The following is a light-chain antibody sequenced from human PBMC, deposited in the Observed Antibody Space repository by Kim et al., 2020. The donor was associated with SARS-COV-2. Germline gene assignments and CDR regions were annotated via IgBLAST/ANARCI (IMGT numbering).Light chain of an antibody. Sequence: ASVGDRVTISCRASQGIINYLGWYQQKAGKVPKLLIYAASTLQSGVPSRFSGSGSGTDFTLTISGLQPEDVATYYCQKYDSAPFTFGGGTKVDIK. CDR1: QGIINY. CDR2: AAS. V-gene: IGKV1-27*01. CDR3: QKYDSAPFT. J-gene: IGKJ4*01.